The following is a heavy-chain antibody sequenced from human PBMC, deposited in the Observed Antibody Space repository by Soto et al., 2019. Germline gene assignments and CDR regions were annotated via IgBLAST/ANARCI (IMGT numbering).Heavy chain of an antibody. Sequence: QVHLQASGPGLMQPSETLSLTCTVSGGSVTSDSYYWTWIRQSPGKGLEWIGYIHSSDSTNYNPSLKSRITRSLETSRNHFSLKLTSVTAADTAIYYCARGSVAGNFDYWGQGTLVAVSS. CDR3: ARGSVAGNFDY. CDR2: IHSSDST. J-gene: IGHJ4*02. CDR1: GGSVTSDSYY. D-gene: IGHD6-19*01. V-gene: IGHV4-61*03.